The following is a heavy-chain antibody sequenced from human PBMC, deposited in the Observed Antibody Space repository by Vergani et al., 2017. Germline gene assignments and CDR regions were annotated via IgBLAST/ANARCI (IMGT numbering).Heavy chain of an antibody. CDR2: ISSVGKRT. D-gene: IGHD2-2*02. V-gene: IGHV3-64*01. CDR1: VFTFSTFN. Sequence: LESGGGLVQPGGSIRLSCFGSVFTFSTFNMHWVRQIPGKGLEYISGISSVGKRTNYAKSVKGRFIVTRDNSKNSLHLQMCNLRVEDTGIDYCSNDGEYTAPWVRGYFHVLDVWGQGTTVSVSS. CDR3: SNDGEYTAPWVRGYFHVLDV. J-gene: IGHJ6*02.